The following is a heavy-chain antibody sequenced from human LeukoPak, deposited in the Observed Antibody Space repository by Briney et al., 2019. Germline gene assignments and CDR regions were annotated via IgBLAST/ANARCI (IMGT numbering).Heavy chain of an antibody. CDR3: ARDAYCSGGSCYVY. CDR2: INQDGSEK. J-gene: IGHJ4*02. D-gene: IGHD2-15*01. CDR1: GFTLSSYW. Sequence: PGGSLRLSCAASGFTLSSYWMSWVRQVPGMGLEWVANINQDGSEKYYVDSVKGRFTISRDNAENSLYLQMNSLRAEDTAVYYCARDAYCSGGSCYVYWGQGTPVTVSS. V-gene: IGHV3-7*01.